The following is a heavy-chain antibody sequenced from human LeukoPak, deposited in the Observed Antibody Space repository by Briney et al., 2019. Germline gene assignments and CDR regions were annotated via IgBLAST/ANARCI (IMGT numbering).Heavy chain of an antibody. CDR2: ISYDGSNK. CDR1: GFTFSSYG. J-gene: IGHJ6*03. D-gene: IGHD6-19*01. Sequence: QTGGSLRLSCAASGFTFSSYGMHWVRQAPGKGLEWVAVISYDGSNKYYADSVKGRFTISRDNSKNTLYLQMNSLRAEDTAVYYCAKPGSSGWYDFNYYYMDVWGKGTTVTVSS. CDR3: AKPGSSGWYDFNYYYMDV. V-gene: IGHV3-30*18.